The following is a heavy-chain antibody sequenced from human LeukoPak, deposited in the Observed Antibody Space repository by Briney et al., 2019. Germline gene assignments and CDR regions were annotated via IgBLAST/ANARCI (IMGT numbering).Heavy chain of an antibody. J-gene: IGHJ3*02. CDR1: DGSVSSFY. CDR3: ARGRYIYGSPDDAFDI. Sequence: PSETLSLTCTVSDGSVSSFYWSWIRQPAGKGLEWIGRIYTSGSTNYNPSLKSRVTMSVDTSKNQFSLKLSSVTAADTAVYYCARGRYIYGSPDDAFDIWGQGTMVTVSS. V-gene: IGHV4-4*07. D-gene: IGHD5-18*01. CDR2: IYTSGST.